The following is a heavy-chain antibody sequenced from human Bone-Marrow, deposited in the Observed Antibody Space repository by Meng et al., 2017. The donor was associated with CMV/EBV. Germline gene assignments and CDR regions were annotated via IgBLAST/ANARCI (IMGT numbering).Heavy chain of an antibody. CDR2: ISSSGSTI. CDR3: NYGWDYYGMDV. V-gene: IGHV3-48*03. CDR1: GLTFSSYE. Sequence: GESLKISCAASGLTFSSYEMNWVRQAPGKGLEWVSYISSSGSTIYYADSVKGRFTISRDNAKNSLYLQMNSLRAEDTAVYYCNYGWDYYGMDVWGQGTTVTVSS. D-gene: IGHD3-10*01. J-gene: IGHJ6*02.